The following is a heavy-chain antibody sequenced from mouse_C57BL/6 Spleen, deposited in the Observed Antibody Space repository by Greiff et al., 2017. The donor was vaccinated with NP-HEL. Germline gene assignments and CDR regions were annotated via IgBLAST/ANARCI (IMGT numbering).Heavy chain of an antibody. J-gene: IGHJ4*01. CDR2: IDPSDSYT. CDR1: GYTFTSYW. D-gene: IGHD3-2*02. Sequence: VQLQQPGAELVMPGASVKLSCKASGYTFTSYWMHWVKQRPGQGLEWIGEIDPSDSYTNYNQKFKGKSTLTVDKSSSTAYMQLSSLTSEDSAVYYCARRRAAQAPMDYWGQGTSVTVSS. V-gene: IGHV1-69*01. CDR3: ARRRAAQAPMDY.